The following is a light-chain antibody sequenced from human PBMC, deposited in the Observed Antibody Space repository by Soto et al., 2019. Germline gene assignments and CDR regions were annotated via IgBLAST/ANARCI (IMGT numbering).Light chain of an antibody. CDR3: SSYTTSSNYV. Sequence: QSALTQPASVSGSPGQSITIFCTGTSSDVGSYNFVSWYQQLPGKAPKLMIYEVSNRPSGVSNRFSGSKSGNTASLTISGLQAEDEADYYCSSYTTSSNYVFGSGTKVTVL. V-gene: IGLV2-14*01. J-gene: IGLJ1*01. CDR1: SSDVGSYNF. CDR2: EVS.